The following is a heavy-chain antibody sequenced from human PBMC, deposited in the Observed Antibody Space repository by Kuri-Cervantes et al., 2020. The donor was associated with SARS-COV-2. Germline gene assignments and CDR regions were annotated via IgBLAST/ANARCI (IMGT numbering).Heavy chain of an antibody. CDR1: GFTFSSYG. CDR2: IRYDGSNK. CDR3: AREGEEYFDL. D-gene: IGHD3-10*01. V-gene: IGHV3-30*02. Sequence: LSLTCAASGFTFSSYGMHWVRQAPGKGLEWVAFIRYDGSNKYYADSVKGRFTISRDNAKNSLYLQMNSLRAEDTAVYYCAREGEEYFDLWGRGTLVTVSS. J-gene: IGHJ2*01.